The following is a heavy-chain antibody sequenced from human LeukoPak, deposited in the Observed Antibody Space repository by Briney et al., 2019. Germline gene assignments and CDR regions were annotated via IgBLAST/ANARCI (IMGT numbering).Heavy chain of an antibody. CDR3: ARAYVDYVWGSYRYDGGYYFDY. V-gene: IGHV4-4*07. D-gene: IGHD3-16*02. J-gene: IGHJ4*02. Sequence: SETLSLTCTVSGGSISSYYWSWIRQPAGKGLEWIGRIYTSGSTNYNPSLKSRVTMSVDTSKNQFSLKLSSVTAADTAVYYCARAYVDYVWGSYRYDGGYYFDYWGQGTLVTVSS. CDR2: IYTSGST. CDR1: GGSISSYY.